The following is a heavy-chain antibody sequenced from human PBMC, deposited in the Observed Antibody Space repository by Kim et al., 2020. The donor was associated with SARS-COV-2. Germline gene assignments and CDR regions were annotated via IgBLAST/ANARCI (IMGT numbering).Heavy chain of an antibody. Sequence: SETLSLTCTVSGGSISSYYWSWIRQPPGKGLEWIGYSYYSGSTNYNHSLKSRVTISVDTSKNKFSLKLSSVTAVDTAVYYCARNLARAAPYKAAAGILDYWGQGTLVTVSS. CDR3: ARNLARAAPYKAAAGILDY. CDR1: GGSISSYY. V-gene: IGHV4-59*01. CDR2: SYYSGST. D-gene: IGHD6-13*01. J-gene: IGHJ4*02.